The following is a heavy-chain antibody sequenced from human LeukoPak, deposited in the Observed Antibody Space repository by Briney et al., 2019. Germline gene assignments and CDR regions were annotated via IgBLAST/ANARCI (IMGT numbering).Heavy chain of an antibody. CDR3: ARYGLLGLSEINAFDI. Sequence: SETLSLTCTVSGGSISSYYWSWIRQPPGKGLEWIGYIYDSGSTNYNPSLKSRVTISVDTSKNQFSLKVSSVTAADTAVYYCARYGLLGLSEINAFDIWGQGTMVTVSS. CDR2: IYDSGST. V-gene: IGHV4-59*12. CDR1: GGSISSYY. D-gene: IGHD2-2*01. J-gene: IGHJ3*02.